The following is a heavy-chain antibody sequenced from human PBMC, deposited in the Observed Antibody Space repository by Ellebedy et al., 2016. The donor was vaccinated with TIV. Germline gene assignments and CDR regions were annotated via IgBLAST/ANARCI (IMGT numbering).Heavy chain of an antibody. CDR2: ISLYGDTT. D-gene: IGHD3-16*01. V-gene: IGHV3-64*01. CDR3: ARETKGDYDY. Sequence: GESLKISXAASGFIFSSHPMHWVRQAPGKGLESVAAISLYGDTTYYANSVKGRFTISRDNSKNTLYLQMGSLRVEDMAVYYCARETKGDYDYWGQGTLVTVSS. J-gene: IGHJ4*02. CDR1: GFIFSSHP.